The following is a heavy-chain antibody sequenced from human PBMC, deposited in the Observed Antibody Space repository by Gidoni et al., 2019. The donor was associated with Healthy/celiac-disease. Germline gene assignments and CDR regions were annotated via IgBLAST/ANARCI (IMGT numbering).Heavy chain of an antibody. CDR1: GFTFSSYS. D-gene: IGHD3-10*01. J-gene: IGHJ4*02. CDR3: ARDLYRGDDYGDY. CDR2: IISSSSYI. Sequence: EVQLVESGGGLVKPGGSLRLSCAASGFTFSSYSMNWVRPAPGKGLDGVSSIISSSSYIYYADSVKGRFTISRDNAKNSLYLQMNSLRAEDTAVYYCARDLYRGDDYGDYWGQGTLVTVSS. V-gene: IGHV3-21*01.